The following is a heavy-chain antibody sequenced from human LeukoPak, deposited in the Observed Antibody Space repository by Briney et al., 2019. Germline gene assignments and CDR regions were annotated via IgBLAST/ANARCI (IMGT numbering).Heavy chain of an antibody. V-gene: IGHV4-4*07. Sequence: SETLSLTCTVSGGSISSYYWSWIRQPAGKGLEWIGRIYTSGSTNYNPSLKSRVTISVDTSKNQFSLKLSSVTAADTAVYYCARDPGMVRGEYYFDYWGQGTLVTVSS. J-gene: IGHJ4*02. CDR1: GGSISSYY. CDR2: IYTSGST. CDR3: ARDPGMVRGEYYFDY. D-gene: IGHD3-10*01.